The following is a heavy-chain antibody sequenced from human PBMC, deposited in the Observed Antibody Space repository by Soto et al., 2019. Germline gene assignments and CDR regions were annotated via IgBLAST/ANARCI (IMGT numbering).Heavy chain of an antibody. CDR2: ISGSGGTT. CDR1: GFTFQNYA. D-gene: IGHD3-10*01. Sequence: EAQLLESGGGLVQPGGSLRLSCATSGFTFQNYALNWVRQAPGKGLEWVSAISGSGGTTFYADSVKGRFSVSRDNSNHVTYLQMNSLRTEDTAVYFCAKDQTQTKVRGGGDAIDLWGPGTMV. J-gene: IGHJ3*01. CDR3: AKDQTQTKVRGGGDAIDL. V-gene: IGHV3-23*01.